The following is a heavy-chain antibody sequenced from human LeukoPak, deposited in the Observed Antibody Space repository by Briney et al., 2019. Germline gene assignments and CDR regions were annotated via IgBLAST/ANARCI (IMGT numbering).Heavy chain of an antibody. Sequence: GGSLRLSCAASGFTFSSYAMHWVRQAPGKGLEWVAVISYDGSNKYYADSVKGRFAISRDNSKNTLFLQMNNLRAEDTAVYYCAQDYDGSGLPIWGQGTMVTVSP. V-gene: IGHV3-30*09. CDR2: ISYDGSNK. J-gene: IGHJ3*02. CDR1: GFTFSSYA. CDR3: AQDYDGSGLPI. D-gene: IGHD3-22*01.